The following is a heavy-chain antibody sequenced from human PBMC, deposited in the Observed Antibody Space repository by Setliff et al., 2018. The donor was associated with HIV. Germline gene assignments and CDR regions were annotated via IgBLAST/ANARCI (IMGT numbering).Heavy chain of an antibody. CDR1: GGTFSSYG. CDR3: AGGGRRYNWNDALPSDI. D-gene: IGHD1-20*01. Sequence: SVKVSCKTSGGTFSSYGISWVRQAPGQGLEWMGGIIPMFGTGFYAQKFQGRVTITTDESRSTAYMELSSLSSEDTAVFYCAGGGRRYNWNDALPSDIWGQGTMVTVSS. J-gene: IGHJ3*02. V-gene: IGHV1-69*05. CDR2: IIPMFGTG.